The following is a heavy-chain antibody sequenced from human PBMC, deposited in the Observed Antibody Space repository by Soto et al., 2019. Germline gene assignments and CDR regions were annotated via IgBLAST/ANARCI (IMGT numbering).Heavy chain of an antibody. J-gene: IGHJ5*02. D-gene: IGHD3-10*01. CDR2: NYYSGST. V-gene: IGHV4-61*08. Sequence: PSETLSLTCTVSGGSISSGGYYWSWIRQPPGKGLEWIGYNYYSGSTNYNPSLKSRVTISVDTSKNQFSLKLSSVTAADTAVYYCARHPLSGLRGVIMGWFDPWGQGTLVTVSS. CDR1: GGSISSGGYY. CDR3: ARHPLSGLRGVIMGWFDP.